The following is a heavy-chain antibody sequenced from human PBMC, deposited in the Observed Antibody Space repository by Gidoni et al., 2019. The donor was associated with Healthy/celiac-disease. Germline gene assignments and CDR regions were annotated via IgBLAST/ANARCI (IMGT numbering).Heavy chain of an antibody. CDR3: ARGGIAVAAP. Sequence: QVQLQQWGAGLWKPSETLSLTCAVYGGSFSGYYWSWIRQPPGKGLEWIGEINHSGSTNYNPSLKSRVTISVDTSKNQFSLKLSSVTAADTAVYYCARGGIAVAAPWGQGTLVTVSS. V-gene: IGHV4-34*01. CDR1: GGSFSGYY. D-gene: IGHD6-19*01. CDR2: INHSGST. J-gene: IGHJ5*02.